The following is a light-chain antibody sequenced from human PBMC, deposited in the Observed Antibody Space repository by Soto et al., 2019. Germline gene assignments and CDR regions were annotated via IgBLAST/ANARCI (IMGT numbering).Light chain of an antibody. J-gene: IGKJ4*01. CDR1: QSVLDRSSNKNF. CDR3: QQYYRTPLT. CDR2: WAS. V-gene: IGKV4-1*01. Sequence: DIVMTQSPDSLAVSLGEWATINCKSSQSVLDRSSNKNFLAWYQKKSGQPPKLLIYWASTRESGVPDRFSGSGSGTDFTLTISSLQAEDVAVYYCQQYYRTPLTFGGGTKVEIK.